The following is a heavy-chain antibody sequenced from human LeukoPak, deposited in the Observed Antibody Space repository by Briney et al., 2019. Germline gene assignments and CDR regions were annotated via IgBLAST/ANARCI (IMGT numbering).Heavy chain of an antibody. J-gene: IGHJ5*02. D-gene: IGHD3-10*01. V-gene: IGHV3-21*01. CDR2: ISTSSSYI. CDR1: GFTFSSYS. Sequence: GGSLRLSCTASGFTFSSYSMNCVRQAPGKGREWVSSISTSSSYIYYADSVKGRFTISRDNARNSLYLQMNTLSAETRAVYSCARGAEGVISNFRGWFDPWGQGTLVTVSS. CDR3: ARGAEGVISNFRGWFDP.